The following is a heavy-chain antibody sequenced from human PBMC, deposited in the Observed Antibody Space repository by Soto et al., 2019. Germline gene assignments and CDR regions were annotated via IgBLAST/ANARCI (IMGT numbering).Heavy chain of an antibody. D-gene: IGHD2-15*01. Sequence: PGGSLRLSCAASGFTFSTYWMSWVRQAPGKGLEWVANIKEDGSEKYYVDSVKGRFTISRDNGKNSLYLQMNSLRAEDTAVYFCARDLHGGGAFDFWGQGTLVTVSS. J-gene: IGHJ4*02. CDR1: GFTFSTYW. CDR2: IKEDGSEK. V-gene: IGHV3-7*03. CDR3: ARDLHGGGAFDF.